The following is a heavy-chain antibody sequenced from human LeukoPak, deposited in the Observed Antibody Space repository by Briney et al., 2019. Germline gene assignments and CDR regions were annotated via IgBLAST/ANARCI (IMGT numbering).Heavy chain of an antibody. D-gene: IGHD2/OR15-2a*01. J-gene: IGHJ5*01. CDR2: IYYTGTT. CDR1: RCSMSDYF. Sequence: SETLSLTCNVSRCSMSDYFWSWIRQSPGKGLEWIGYIYYTGTTNSNPSLKSRVTISVDTFNNQFSLNLSSLTAADTAVYFCAGGQDPNAVRFVSWGQGTLVTVSS. V-gene: IGHV4-59*01. CDR3: AGGQDPNAVRFVS.